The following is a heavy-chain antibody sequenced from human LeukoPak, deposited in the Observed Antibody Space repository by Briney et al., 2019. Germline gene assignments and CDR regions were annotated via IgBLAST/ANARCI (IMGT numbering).Heavy chain of an antibody. V-gene: IGHV4-30-4*01. CDR3: ARDCSGGSCYGASDI. J-gene: IGHJ3*02. D-gene: IGHD2-15*01. CDR2: IYDSGST. CDR1: GASIRSGDYY. Sequence: SETLSLTCTVSGASIRSGDYYWSWIRQPPGKGLEWIGYIYDSGSTYYNPSLKSRITISVDTSENRFSLKLSSVTATDTAVYYCARDCSGGSCYGASDIWGQGTMVTVSS.